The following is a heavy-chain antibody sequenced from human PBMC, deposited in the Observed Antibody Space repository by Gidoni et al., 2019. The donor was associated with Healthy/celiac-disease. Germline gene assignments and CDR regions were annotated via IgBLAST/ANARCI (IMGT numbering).Heavy chain of an antibody. CDR3: ARGARNARIAAAGTSPFDY. Sequence: QVQLVQAGAEVKKPGASVKVSCKASGYTFTGDDMHWVRQAPGQGREWMGRINPNSGGTNYAQKFQGRVTMTRDTSISTAYMELSRLRSDDTVVYYCARGARNARIAAAGTSPFDYWGQGTLVTVSS. CDR1: GYTFTGDD. J-gene: IGHJ4*02. V-gene: IGHV1-2*05. D-gene: IGHD6-13*01. CDR2: INPNSGGT.